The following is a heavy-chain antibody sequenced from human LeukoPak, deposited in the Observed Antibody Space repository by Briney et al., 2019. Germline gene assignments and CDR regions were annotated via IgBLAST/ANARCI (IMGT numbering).Heavy chain of an antibody. V-gene: IGHV4-39*07. CDR1: GGSISSSSYY. CDR2: IYYSGST. J-gene: IGHJ3*02. D-gene: IGHD5-24*01. Sequence: SETQSLTCTVSGGSISSSSYYWGWIRQPPGKGLEWIGSIYYSGSTNYNPSLKSRVTISVDTSKNQFSLKLSSVTAADTAVYYCARLGPVEMATGRAFDIWGQGTMVTVSS. CDR3: ARLGPVEMATGRAFDI.